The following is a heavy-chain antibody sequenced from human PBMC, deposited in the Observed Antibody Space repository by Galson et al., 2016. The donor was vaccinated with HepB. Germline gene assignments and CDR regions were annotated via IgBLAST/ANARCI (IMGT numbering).Heavy chain of an antibody. V-gene: IGHV3-21*01. Sequence: SLRLSCAASGFTFSSYSFNWVRQAPGKGLEWVSCISSSNNYMYYVDSVKGRFTISRDNAQNSVFLQMNSLRAEDTGVYYCARDGEGQQASNACDMWGQGIVVTVSS. CDR3: ARDGEGQQASNACDM. CDR1: GFTFSSYS. D-gene: IGHD6-13*01. CDR2: ISSSNNYM. J-gene: IGHJ3*02.